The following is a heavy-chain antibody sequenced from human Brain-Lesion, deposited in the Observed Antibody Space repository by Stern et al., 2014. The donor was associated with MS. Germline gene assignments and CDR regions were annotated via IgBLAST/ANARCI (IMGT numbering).Heavy chain of an antibody. CDR2: IFNSGST. CDR3: ARGRVVPGFQYYATDV. CDR1: GGSISSGGYY. D-gene: IGHD2-2*01. J-gene: IGHJ6*02. V-gene: IGHV4-61*02. Sequence: VQLVESGPGLVKPSQTLSLSCTVSGGSISSGGYYWSWIRQPAGKGLEWIGRIFNSGSTSYNPPLKSRVTISIATSTNPFSLRLNPMTAADTAVYYCARGRVVPGFQYYATDVWGQWTTVIVSS.